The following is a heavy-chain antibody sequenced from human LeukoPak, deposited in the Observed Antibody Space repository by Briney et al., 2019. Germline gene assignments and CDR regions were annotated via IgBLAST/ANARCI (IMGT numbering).Heavy chain of an antibody. D-gene: IGHD3-22*01. CDR3: AADSSGYYSFDP. V-gene: IGHV1-58*02. CDR1: GFTFTSSA. J-gene: IGHJ5*02. CDR2: TVVGSGNT. Sequence: GTSVKVSCKASGFTFTSSAMQWVRQARGQRLEWIGWTVVGSGNTNYAQKFQEGVTITRDMSTSTAYMELSSLRSEDTAVYYCAADSSGYYSFDPWGQGTLVTVSS.